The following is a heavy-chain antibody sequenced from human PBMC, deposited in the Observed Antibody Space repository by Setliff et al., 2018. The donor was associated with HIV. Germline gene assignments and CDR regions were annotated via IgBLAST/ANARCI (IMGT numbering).Heavy chain of an antibody. V-gene: IGHV4-61*09. Sequence: SEALSLTCTVAGGSISSGIYYWIWILQPAGKGLEWIGHVYTTGGTNYNPSLESRLTISVDTSRNQFSLRLSSVTAADTAVYYCARAPSGVTNSFDIWGKATMVTVSS. CDR2: VYTTGGT. CDR3: ARAPSGVTNSFDI. D-gene: IGHD2-8*01. CDR1: GGSISSGIYY. J-gene: IGHJ3*02.